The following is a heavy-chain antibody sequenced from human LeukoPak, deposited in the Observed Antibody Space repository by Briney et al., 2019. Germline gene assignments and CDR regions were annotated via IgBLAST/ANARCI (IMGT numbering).Heavy chain of an antibody. J-gene: IGHJ3*02. CDR2: IYDSGST. Sequence: NPSETLSLTCTVSGGSIRSSYYYWGWIRQPPGKGLEWVGSIYDSGSTYYNPSLKSRVTISVDTSKNQFSLKLSSVTAADTAVYYCARPWRPKRATDAFDIWGQGTMVTVSS. V-gene: IGHV4-39*07. CDR1: GGSIRSSYYY. D-gene: IGHD1-26*01. CDR3: ARPWRPKRATDAFDI.